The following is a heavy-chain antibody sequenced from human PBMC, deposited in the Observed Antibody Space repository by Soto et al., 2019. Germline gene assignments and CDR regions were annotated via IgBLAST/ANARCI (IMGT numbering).Heavy chain of an antibody. Sequence: GGSLRLSCAASGFTFSSYAMSWVRQAPGKGLEWVSAISGSGGSTYYADSVKGRFTISRDNSKITLYLQMNSLRAEDTAVYYCAKAQGSRYSSGWYAIDYWGQGTLVTVSS. J-gene: IGHJ4*02. V-gene: IGHV3-23*01. D-gene: IGHD6-19*01. CDR3: AKAQGSRYSSGWYAIDY. CDR2: ISGSGGST. CDR1: GFTFSSYA.